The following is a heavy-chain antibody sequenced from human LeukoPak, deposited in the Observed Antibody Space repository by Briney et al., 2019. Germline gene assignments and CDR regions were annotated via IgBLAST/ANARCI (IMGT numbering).Heavy chain of an antibody. J-gene: IGHJ3*02. CDR3: AKDRVYCSGLGGAFDM. V-gene: IGHV3-30*18. D-gene: IGHD2-15*01. CDR2: ISYDGSHK. CDR1: GFTFSSYG. Sequence: GGSLRLSCAASGFTFSSYGMSWVRQVPGKGLEWVAVISYDGSHKYYADSVKGRFTISRDNSKNTLYVQMNSLRAEDTAVYYCAKDRVYCSGLGGAFDMWGQGTMVTVSS.